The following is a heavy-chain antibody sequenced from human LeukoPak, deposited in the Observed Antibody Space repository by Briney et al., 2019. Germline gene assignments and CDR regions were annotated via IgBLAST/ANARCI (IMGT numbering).Heavy chain of an antibody. CDR2: INTDGSES. CDR3: AKDISGGDCPDY. D-gene: IGHD2-21*02. Sequence: GGSLRLSCVASGFTFSSYWMHWVRQAPGKGLVWVSRINTDGSESTYADSVKGRFTISRDNSKNTLYLQMNSLRAEDTAVYYCAKDISGGDCPDYWGQGTLVTVSS. J-gene: IGHJ4*02. V-gene: IGHV3-74*03. CDR1: GFTFSSYW.